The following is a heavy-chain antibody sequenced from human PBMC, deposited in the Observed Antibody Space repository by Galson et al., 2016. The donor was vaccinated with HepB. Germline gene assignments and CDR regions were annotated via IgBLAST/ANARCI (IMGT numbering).Heavy chain of an antibody. Sequence: SLRLSCAASGFTFNRHAMHWVRQAPGKGLEWMAVISYDGSNKYHGDSVKGRFTIPRDNAMNPLFLDMDSLRAEDTAVYYCVREPRSGAYYYDYWGQGTLVTVPS. V-gene: IGHV3-30-3*01. CDR3: VREPRSGAYYYDY. J-gene: IGHJ4*02. CDR2: ISYDGSNK. CDR1: GFTFNRHA.